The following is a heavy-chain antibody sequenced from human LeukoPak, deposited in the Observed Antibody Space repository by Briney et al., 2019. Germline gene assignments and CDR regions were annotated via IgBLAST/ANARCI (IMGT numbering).Heavy chain of an antibody. CDR3: ATRVEAIDY. CDR2: IKQDGSET. J-gene: IGHJ4*02. D-gene: IGHD1/OR15-1a*01. Sequence: PGGSLRLSCAASGFTFGNSWMTWVRQAPGKGLEWVASIKQDGSETYYVDSVKGRFTISRDNAKNSLYLQMSSLRSEDTAVYYCATRVEAIDYWGQGTLVTVSS. V-gene: IGHV3-7*03. CDR1: GFTFGNSW.